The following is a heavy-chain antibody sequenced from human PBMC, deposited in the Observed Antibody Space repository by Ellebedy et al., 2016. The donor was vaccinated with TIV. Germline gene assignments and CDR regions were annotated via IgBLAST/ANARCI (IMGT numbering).Heavy chain of an antibody. J-gene: IGHJ4*02. CDR3: VKAWGD. D-gene: IGHD3-16*01. V-gene: IGHV3-64D*06. Sequence: PGGSLRLSCSASGFTFSSYAMHWVRQAPGKGLEYISAIVSNGDSTYYANSVKGRFTISRDNSKNTLYLQMSSLRPEDTAVDYCVKAWGDWGQGTLVTVSS. CDR1: GFTFSSYA. CDR2: IVSNGDST.